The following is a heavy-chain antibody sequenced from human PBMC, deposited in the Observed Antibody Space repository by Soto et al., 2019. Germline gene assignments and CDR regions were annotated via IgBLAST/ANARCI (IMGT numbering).Heavy chain of an antibody. CDR2: IYYSGST. D-gene: IGHD2-2*01. V-gene: IGHV4-30-4*01. Sequence: PSETLSLTCTVSGGSISSSGDYSWSWIRQSPGKGLEWIGSIYYSGSTYYNPSLKSRVTISVDTSKNQFSLKLSSVTAADTAVYCCARLFCSSTTCYWGANWFDPWGQGTLVTVSS. J-gene: IGHJ5*02. CDR1: GGSISSSGDYS. CDR3: ARLFCSSTTCYWGANWFDP.